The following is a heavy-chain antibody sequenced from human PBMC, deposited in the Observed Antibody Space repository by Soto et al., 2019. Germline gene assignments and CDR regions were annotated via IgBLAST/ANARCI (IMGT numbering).Heavy chain of an antibody. V-gene: IGHV4-59*01. CDR3: ARVAADAYWSGYDDY. Sequence: QEQLQESGPRLVKPSETLSLTCSVSGGSISNYHWSWIRQPPGKGLEWIGYISYTGSTNYSPSLKSRVTMLLATSKKQFSLKLSSVTAADPAVYYCARVAADAYWSGYDDYWGQGTLVTVSS. CDR1: GGSISNYH. CDR2: ISYTGST. J-gene: IGHJ4*02. D-gene: IGHD3-3*01.